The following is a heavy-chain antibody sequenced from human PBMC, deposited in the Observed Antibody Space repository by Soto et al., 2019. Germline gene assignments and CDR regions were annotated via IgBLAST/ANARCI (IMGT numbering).Heavy chain of an antibody. Sequence: QVQLQESGPGLVKPSETLSLTCTVSGGSISSYHWSWIRQPPGKGLEWIGYSGSTNYNPSLKSRVPISVDTSKNQFSLTLSSVTAADTAVYYCARRASSGWRTDCDYWGQGTLVTVSS. CDR3: ARRASSGWRTDCDY. CDR2: SGST. J-gene: IGHJ4*02. CDR1: GGSISSYH. V-gene: IGHV4-59*08. D-gene: IGHD6-19*01.